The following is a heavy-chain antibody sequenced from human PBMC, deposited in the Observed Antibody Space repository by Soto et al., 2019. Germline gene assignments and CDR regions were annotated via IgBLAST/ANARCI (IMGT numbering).Heavy chain of an antibody. D-gene: IGHD6-19*01. CDR2: IYYSGST. CDR3: ARHTEYEQWLVPYYFDY. CDR1: GGSISSSSYY. V-gene: IGHV4-39*01. J-gene: IGHJ4*02. Sequence: QLQLQESGPGLVKPSETLSLTCTVSGGSISSSSYYWGWIRQPPGKGLEWIGSIYYSGSTYYNPSLQRRVTLSVDTSKNQFSLKLSSVTAADTAVYYCARHTEYEQWLVPYYFDYWGQGTLVTVSS.